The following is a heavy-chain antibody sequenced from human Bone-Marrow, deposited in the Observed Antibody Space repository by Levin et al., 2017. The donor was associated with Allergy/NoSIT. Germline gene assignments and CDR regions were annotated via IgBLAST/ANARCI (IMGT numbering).Heavy chain of an antibody. CDR2: IGTAADS. V-gene: IGHV3-13*04. CDR1: GSTFSSYD. J-gene: IGHJ4*02. CDR3: ARVALPRYCTSTSCSDSGYYFDY. D-gene: IGHD2-2*01. Sequence: GESLKISCAASGSTFSSYDMHWVRQATGRGLEWVSAIGTAADSYYSGSVKGRFTVSRDNAKNSFYLQMNSLRAGDTAVYYCARVALPRYCTSTSCSDSGYYFDYWGQGTLVTVSS.